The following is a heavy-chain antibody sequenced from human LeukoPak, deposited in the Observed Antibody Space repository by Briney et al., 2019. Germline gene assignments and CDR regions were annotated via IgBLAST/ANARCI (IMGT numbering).Heavy chain of an antibody. J-gene: IGHJ6*02. CDR3: ARDGLRGYYYYGMDV. D-gene: IGHD5-12*01. CDR2: ISSSSYI. Sequence: GGSLRLSCAASGFTFSSYSMNWVRQAPGKGLEWVSSISSSSYIYYADSVKGRFTISRDNAKNSLYLQMNSLRAKDTAVYYCARDGLRGYYYYGMDVWGQGTTVTVSS. CDR1: GFTFSSYS. V-gene: IGHV3-21*01.